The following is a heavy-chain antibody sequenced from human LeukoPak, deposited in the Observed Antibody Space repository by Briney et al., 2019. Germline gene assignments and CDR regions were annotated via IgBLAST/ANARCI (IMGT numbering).Heavy chain of an antibody. CDR3: ARGEGQDYYDSSGYYA. V-gene: IGHV1-3*01. CDR2: INAGNGNT. J-gene: IGHJ5*02. D-gene: IGHD3-22*01. CDR1: GYTFTSYA. Sequence: ASVTVSCKASGYTFTSYAMHWVRQAPGQRLEWMGWINAGNGNTKYSQKFQGRVTITRDTSASTAYMELSSLRSEDTAVYYCARGEGQDYYDSSGYYAWGQGTLVTVSS.